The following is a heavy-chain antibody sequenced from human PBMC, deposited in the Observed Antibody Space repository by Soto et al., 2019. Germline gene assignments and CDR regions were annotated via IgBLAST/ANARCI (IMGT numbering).Heavy chain of an antibody. J-gene: IGHJ5*02. CDR2: ISGSGGST. V-gene: IGHV3-23*01. CDR1: GFTFSSYA. Sequence: EVQLLESGGGLVQPGGSLRLSCAASGFTFSSYAMSWVRQAPGKGLEWVSAISGSGGSTYYADSVKGRFTISRDNSKNTLYLQMNSLRAEGTAVYYCAQDSLVYGSGSYYNLWGQGTLVTVSS. D-gene: IGHD3-10*01. CDR3: AQDSLVYGSGSYYNL.